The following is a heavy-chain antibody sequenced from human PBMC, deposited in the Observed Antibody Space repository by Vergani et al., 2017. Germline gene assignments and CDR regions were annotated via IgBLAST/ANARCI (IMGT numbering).Heavy chain of an antibody. Sequence: EVQLLESGGDLVQPGGSLRLSCAASGFTFIMHAMSWVRQAPGKGLEWVSTLSASDRSTHYADSVKGRFTISRDNSKNTLFLHMSGLRAGDTAVYYCAKDLSRDCSITACRKRRYYSMDVWGQGTTVTVS. CDR1: GFTFIMHA. J-gene: IGHJ6*03. CDR2: LSASDRST. CDR3: AKDLSRDCSITACRKRRYYSMDV. D-gene: IGHD2-2*01. V-gene: IGHV3-23*01.